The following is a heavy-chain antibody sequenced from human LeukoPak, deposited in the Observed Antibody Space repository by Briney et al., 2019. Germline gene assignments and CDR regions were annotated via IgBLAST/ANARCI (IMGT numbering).Heavy chain of an antibody. J-gene: IGHJ1*01. CDR1: GFTVSSNY. CDR2: IYSGGST. D-gene: IGHD4-11*01. Sequence: GGSLRLSCAASGFTVSSNYMGWVRQAPGKGLEWVSVIYSGGSTYYADSVKGRFTISRDNSKNTLYLQMNSLRAEDTAVYYCASVTTWYFQHWGQGTLVTVSS. V-gene: IGHV3-66*02. CDR3: ASVTTWYFQH.